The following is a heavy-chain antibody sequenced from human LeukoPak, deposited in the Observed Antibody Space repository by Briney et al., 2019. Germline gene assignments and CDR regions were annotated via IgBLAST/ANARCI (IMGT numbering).Heavy chain of an antibody. Sequence: GGSLKLSCAASGLTFIDYTMTWVRQAPGKGLEWVSAISGSGGSTYYADSVKGRFTISRDNSKNTLYLQMNSLRAEDTAVYYCAKDRRVGASSFDYWGQGTLVTVSS. V-gene: IGHV3-23*01. D-gene: IGHD1-26*01. CDR3: AKDRRVGASSFDY. CDR2: ISGSGGST. CDR1: GLTFIDYT. J-gene: IGHJ4*02.